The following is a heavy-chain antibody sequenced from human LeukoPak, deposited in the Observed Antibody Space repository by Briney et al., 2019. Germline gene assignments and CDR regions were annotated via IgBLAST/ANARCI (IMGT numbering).Heavy chain of an antibody. CDR3: ARIGHGANSHLKWYFDL. Sequence: PSETLSLTCNVSGVSISSTTYYWGWIRQPPGKGLEWIGGIFYSGSAYYNPSLKSRLAIPLDTSKNQFSLRLTSVTAADTGVYFCARIGHGANSHLKWYFDLWGRGTLVTVSS. CDR2: IFYSGSA. CDR1: GVSISSTTYY. V-gene: IGHV4-39*01. D-gene: IGHD4-23*01. J-gene: IGHJ2*01.